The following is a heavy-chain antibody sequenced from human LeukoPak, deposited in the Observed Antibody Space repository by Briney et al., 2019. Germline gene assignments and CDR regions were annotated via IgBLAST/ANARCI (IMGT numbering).Heavy chain of an antibody. CDR2: INPNSGGT. V-gene: IGHV1-2*02. CDR1: GYTFTDYY. Sequence: ASVKVSCKASGYTFTDYYMHWVLQAPGQGLEWMGWINPNSGGTNYAQKFQGRVTMTRDTSISTAYMELSRLRSDDTAVYYCARDDREDIVAIMGYWGQGTLVTVSS. J-gene: IGHJ4*02. CDR3: ARDDREDIVAIMGY. D-gene: IGHD5-12*01.